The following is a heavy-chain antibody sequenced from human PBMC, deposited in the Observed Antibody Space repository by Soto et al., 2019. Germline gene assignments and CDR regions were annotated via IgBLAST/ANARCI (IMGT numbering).Heavy chain of an antibody. CDR2: VFHSGSV. CDR3: ARADDGGDRDYYGLDV. J-gene: IGHJ6*02. D-gene: IGHD2-21*02. V-gene: IGHV4-30-4*08. Sequence: WTWIRQSPGKGLEWIGYVFHSGSVLYNPSLKSRLNISVDTSKNQFSLRLSSVTAADTAVYFFARADDGGDRDYYGLDVWGQGTTVTVSS.